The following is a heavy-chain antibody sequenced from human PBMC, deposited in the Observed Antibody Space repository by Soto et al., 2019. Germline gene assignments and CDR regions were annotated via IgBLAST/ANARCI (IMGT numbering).Heavy chain of an antibody. D-gene: IGHD5-18*01. CDR2: IYPTDSDT. Sequence: LGESLKISCKGSGYTFTTYWIGWVRQMPVKGLEWMGIIYPTDSDTRYSPSFQGQVTISADKSISTAYLQWSSLKASDTAMYFCARLNTAMVSYYYGMDVWGQGTTVTVSS. J-gene: IGHJ6*02. CDR1: GYTFTTYW. CDR3: ARLNTAMVSYYYGMDV. V-gene: IGHV5-51*01.